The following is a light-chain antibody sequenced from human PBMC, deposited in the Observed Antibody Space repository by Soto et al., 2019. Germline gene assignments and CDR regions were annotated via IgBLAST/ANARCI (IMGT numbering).Light chain of an antibody. CDR1: QSVSRY. Sequence: ESLLTQSPATLSLSLGERATLSCRASQSVSRYLAWYQQKPGQAPRLLIYETSTRAPGIPARFSGSGSETDFTLTISSLEPEDFAVYYCQQRSNWPRGTFGQGTKVEIK. CDR2: ETS. J-gene: IGKJ1*01. CDR3: QQRSNWPRGT. V-gene: IGKV3-11*01.